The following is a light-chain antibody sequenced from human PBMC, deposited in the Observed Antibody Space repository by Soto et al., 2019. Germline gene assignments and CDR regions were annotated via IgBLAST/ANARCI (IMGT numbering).Light chain of an antibody. CDR2: AAS. CDR1: QNINNY. J-gene: IGKJ1*01. CDR3: QQSYTTPVT. V-gene: IGKV1-39*01. Sequence: IQMTQSPSSLSASVGDRVTITCRASQNINNYLNWYQQRPGKAPKLLIYAASNFQSGVPSRFSGSGSKTDFTLTISSLQPEDFATYYCQQSYTTPVTFGQGTKV.